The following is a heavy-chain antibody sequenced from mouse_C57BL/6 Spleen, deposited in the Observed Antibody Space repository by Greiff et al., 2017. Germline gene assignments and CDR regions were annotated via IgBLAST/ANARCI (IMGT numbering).Heavy chain of an antibody. CDR3: AMEWLLGAMDY. J-gene: IGHJ4*01. CDR1: GYTFTSYW. V-gene: IGHV1-64*01. D-gene: IGHD2-3*01. Sequence: QVQLQQPGAELVKPGASVKLSCKASGYTFTSYWMHWVKQRPGPGLEWIGMIHPNSGSTNYNEKFKSKATLTADKSSSTAYMQLSSLTSEDSAVYYCAMEWLLGAMDYWGQGTSVTVAS. CDR2: IHPNSGST.